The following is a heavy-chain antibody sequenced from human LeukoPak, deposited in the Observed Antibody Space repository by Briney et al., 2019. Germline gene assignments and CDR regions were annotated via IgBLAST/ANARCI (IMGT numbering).Heavy chain of an antibody. CDR3: ASDSWGYSYAGSN. D-gene: IGHD5-18*01. CDR1: GFTLDDYG. J-gene: IGHJ4*02. CDR2: INWNGGST. Sequence: GGSLRLSCAASGFTLDDYGMSWVRQAPGKGLEWVSGINWNGGSTGYADSVKGRFTISRDNAKNSLYLQMNSLRAEDTALYYCASDSWGYSYAGSNWGQGTLVTVSS. V-gene: IGHV3-20*04.